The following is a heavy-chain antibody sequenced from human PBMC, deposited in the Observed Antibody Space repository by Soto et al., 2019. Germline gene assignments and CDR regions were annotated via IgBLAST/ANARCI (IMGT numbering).Heavy chain of an antibody. CDR1: GFTFTRYS. J-gene: IGHJ4*02. Sequence: GGSLRLSCAASGFTFTRYSMNWVRQAPGKGLEWVSSISSTTNYIYYGDSMKGRFTISRDNAKNSLYLEMNSLRAEGTAVYYCARESEDLTSNFDYWGQGTLVTVSS. CDR2: ISSTTNYI. V-gene: IGHV3-21*06. CDR3: ARESEDLTSNFDY.